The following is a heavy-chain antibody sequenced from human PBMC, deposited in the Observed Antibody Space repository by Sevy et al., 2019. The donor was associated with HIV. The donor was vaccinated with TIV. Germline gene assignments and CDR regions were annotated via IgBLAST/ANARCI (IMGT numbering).Heavy chain of an antibody. CDR3: ARDLTVEPYHGYYFDY. CDR2: TYYRSKWYN. V-gene: IGHV6-1*01. D-gene: IGHD1-1*01. J-gene: IGHJ4*02. Sequence: SQTLSLTCAISGDSVSSNSAAWNWIRQSPSRGLEWLGRTYYRSKWYNDYAVSVKSRITINPDTSKNQFSLQLNSVTPEDTAVYDCARDLTVEPYHGYYFDYWGQGTLVTVSS. CDR1: GDSVSSNSAA.